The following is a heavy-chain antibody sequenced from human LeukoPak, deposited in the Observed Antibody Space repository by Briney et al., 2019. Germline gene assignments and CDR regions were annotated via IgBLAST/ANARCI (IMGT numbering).Heavy chain of an antibody. CDR2: IYYSGST. Sequence: PSETLSLTCTVSGGSISSYYWSWIRQPPGKGLEWIGYIYYSGSTNYNPSLKSRVTISVDTSKNQFSLKLSSVTAADTAVYYCARDRYCSGGSCWPPLYGMGVWGQGTTVTVSS. D-gene: IGHD2-15*01. V-gene: IGHV4-59*01. CDR3: ARDRYCSGGSCWPPLYGMGV. CDR1: GGSISSYY. J-gene: IGHJ6*02.